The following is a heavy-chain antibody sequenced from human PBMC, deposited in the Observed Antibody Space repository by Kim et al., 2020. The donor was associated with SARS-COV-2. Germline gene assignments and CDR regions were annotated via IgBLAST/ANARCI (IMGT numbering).Heavy chain of an antibody. CDR2: YTSGRT. D-gene: IGHD3-16*02. V-gene: IGHV4-4*07. Sequence: YTSGRTTYTPSLQNRVTMSVDMSKNQFSLKLSSVTAADTAVYYCASALGHWGQGTLVTVSS. J-gene: IGHJ4*02. CDR3: ASALGH.